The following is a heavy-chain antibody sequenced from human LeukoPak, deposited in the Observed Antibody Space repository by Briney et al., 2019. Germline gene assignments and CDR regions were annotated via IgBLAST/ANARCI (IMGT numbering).Heavy chain of an antibody. D-gene: IGHD4-17*01. CDR3: GTWTTVASYFDY. V-gene: IGHV3-21*06. CDR2: ISSSSTYI. CDR1: GFTFSTYS. J-gene: IGHJ4*02. Sequence: GGSLTLSCAASGFTFSTYSMNWVRQAPGKGLEWVSSISSSSTYIYYADSVKGRFTISRDNAKNSLYLQMNSLRAEDTAVYYCGTWTTVASYFDYWGQGTLVTVSS.